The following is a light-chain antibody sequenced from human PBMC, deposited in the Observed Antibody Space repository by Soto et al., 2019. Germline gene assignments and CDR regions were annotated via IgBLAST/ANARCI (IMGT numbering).Light chain of an antibody. CDR2: LAS. V-gene: IGKV3D-15*01. CDR3: QQYASSRT. J-gene: IGKJ1*01. CDR1: QSVSNN. Sequence: EIVMTQSPATLSVSPGERATLSCRASQSVSNNLAWYQQKPGQAPRLLIYLASTRATGIPDRFSGSGSGTDFTLTITRLEPEDFAVYYCQQYASSRTFGQGTKVDI.